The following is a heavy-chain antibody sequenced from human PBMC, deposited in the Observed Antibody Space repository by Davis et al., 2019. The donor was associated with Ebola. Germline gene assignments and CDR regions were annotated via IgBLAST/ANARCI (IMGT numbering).Heavy chain of an antibody. D-gene: IGHD5-18*01. J-gene: IGHJ4*02. V-gene: IGHV4-34*01. CDR2: INHSGST. Sequence: MPSETLSLTCAVYGGSFSGYYWSWIRQPPGKGLEWIGEINHSGSTNYNPSLKSRVTISVDTSKNQFSLKLSSVTAADTAVYYCARHGYSYGLDYWGQGNLVTVSS. CDR1: GGSFSGYY. CDR3: ARHGYSYGLDY.